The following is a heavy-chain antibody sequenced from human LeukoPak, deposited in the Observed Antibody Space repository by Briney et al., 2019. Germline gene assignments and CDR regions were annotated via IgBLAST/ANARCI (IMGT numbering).Heavy chain of an antibody. CDR1: GFTFSSYS. CDR2: ISSSSSTI. V-gene: IGHV3-48*01. CDR3: ARDLQIFGVARGATDY. J-gene: IGHJ4*02. Sequence: GGSLRLSCAASGFTFSSYSMNWVRQAPGKGLEWVSYISSSSSTIYYADSVKGRFTISRDNAKNSLYLQMNSLRAEDTAVYYCARDLQIFGVARGATDYWGQGTLVTVSS. D-gene: IGHD3-3*01.